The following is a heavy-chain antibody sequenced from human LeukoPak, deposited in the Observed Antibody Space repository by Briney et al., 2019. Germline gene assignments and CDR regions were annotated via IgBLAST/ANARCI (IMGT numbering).Heavy chain of an antibody. CDR3: ARSEGYDFWSGHRD. CDR1: SGSISSYY. Sequence: SETLSLTCTVFSGSISSYYWSWIRQPAGKGPEWIGRIYTSGSTNYNPSLKSRVTMSVDTSKNQFSLKLSSVTAADTAVYYCARSEGYDFWSGHRDWGQGTLVTVSS. D-gene: IGHD3-3*01. J-gene: IGHJ4*02. V-gene: IGHV4-4*07. CDR2: IYTSGST.